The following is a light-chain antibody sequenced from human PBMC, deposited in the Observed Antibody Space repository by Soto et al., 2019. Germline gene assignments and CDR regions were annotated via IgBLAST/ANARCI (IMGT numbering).Light chain of an antibody. Sequence: EIVLTQSPATLSLSPGVRATLSFRASQSVSSYLAWYQQKPGQAPRLLIYDASNRATGIPARFSGSGSGTDFTLTISSLEPEDCAVYCCQQRSKWLTFGGGTKVDIK. V-gene: IGKV3-11*01. CDR1: QSVSSY. CDR2: DAS. CDR3: QQRSKWLT. J-gene: IGKJ4*02.